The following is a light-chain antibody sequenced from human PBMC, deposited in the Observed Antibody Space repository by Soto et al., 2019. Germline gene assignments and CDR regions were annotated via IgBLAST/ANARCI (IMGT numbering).Light chain of an antibody. Sequence: DIQMTQSPSTLSASVGDRVTITCRASQSISSWLSWYQQKPGKSPKLLIYDASSLQSGVPSRFSGSGSATEFTLTISSLQPDDFATYYCQQYNSYSLTFGQGTKVDI. CDR1: QSISSW. CDR2: DAS. J-gene: IGKJ1*01. V-gene: IGKV1-5*01. CDR3: QQYNSYSLT.